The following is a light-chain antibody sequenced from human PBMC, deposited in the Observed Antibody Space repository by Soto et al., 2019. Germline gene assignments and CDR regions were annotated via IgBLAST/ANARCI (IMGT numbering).Light chain of an antibody. CDR2: DVS. CDR3: SSYTSSSSYV. Sequence: QSVLTQPASVSDSPGQSITISCIGTSSDIGGFYHVSRHQQHPGKAPKLIIYDVSNRPSGVSNRFSGSKTGNTASLIISGLQAEDEADYYCSSYTSSSSYVFGSGTKVTVL. CDR1: SSDIGGFYH. J-gene: IGLJ1*01. V-gene: IGLV2-14*03.